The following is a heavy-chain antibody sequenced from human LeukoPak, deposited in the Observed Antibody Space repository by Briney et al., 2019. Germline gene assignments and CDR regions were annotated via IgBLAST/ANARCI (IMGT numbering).Heavy chain of an antibody. D-gene: IGHD4-17*01. J-gene: IGHJ4*02. CDR1: GFTFSNYN. V-gene: IGHV3-21*01. CDR3: ARIAVTYTFDY. CDR2: ISYSSSYI. Sequence: GGTLRLSCAASGFTFSNYNMNWVRQAPGKGLEGVSSISYSSSYIYYADSVKGRFTISRDNAKNSLYLQMNSLRAEDTAVYYCARIAVTYTFDYWGQGTLVTVSS.